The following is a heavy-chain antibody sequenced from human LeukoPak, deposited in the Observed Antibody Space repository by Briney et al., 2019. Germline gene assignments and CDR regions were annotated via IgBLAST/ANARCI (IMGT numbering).Heavy chain of an antibody. D-gene: IGHD6-6*01. CDR3: ARSRKQLVDY. J-gene: IGHJ4*02. V-gene: IGHV4-31*03. Sequence: SETLSLTCTVSGGSISSGGYYWSWIRQHPGNGLEWIGYIYYSGSTYYNPSLKSRVTISVDTSKNQFSLKLSSVTAADTAVYYCARSRKQLVDYWGQGTLVTVSS. CDR2: IYYSGST. CDR1: GGSISSGGYY.